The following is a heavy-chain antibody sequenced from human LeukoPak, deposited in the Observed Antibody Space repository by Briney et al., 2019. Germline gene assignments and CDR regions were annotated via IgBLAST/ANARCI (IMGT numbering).Heavy chain of an antibody. J-gene: IGHJ4*02. CDR2: IYPGDSDT. CDR3: ARGGVRRGYSYGWYYFDY. CDR1: GYSFTSYW. V-gene: IGHV5-51*01. Sequence: GESLKISCKGSGYSFTSYWIGWVRQMPGKGLEWMGIIYPGDSDTRYSPSFQGQATISADKSISTAYLQWSSLKASDTAMYYCARGGVRRGYSYGWYYFDYWGQGTLVTVSS. D-gene: IGHD5-18*01.